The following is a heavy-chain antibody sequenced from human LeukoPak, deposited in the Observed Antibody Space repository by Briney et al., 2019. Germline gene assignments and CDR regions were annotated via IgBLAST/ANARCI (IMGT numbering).Heavy chain of an antibody. Sequence: PGGSLRLSCAASGFTFSDYYMSWIRQAPGKGLEWVSYISSSGSTIYYADSVKGRFTISRDNAKNSLYLQMNSLRAEDTAVYYCARESALSRYYDSSGYYNNDAFDIWGQGTMVTVSS. J-gene: IGHJ3*02. CDR1: GFTFSDYY. D-gene: IGHD3-22*01. CDR3: ARESALSRYYDSSGYYNNDAFDI. CDR2: ISSSGSTI. V-gene: IGHV3-11*01.